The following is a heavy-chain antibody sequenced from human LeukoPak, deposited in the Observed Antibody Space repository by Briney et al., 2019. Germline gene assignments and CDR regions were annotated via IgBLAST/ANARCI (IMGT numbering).Heavy chain of an antibody. D-gene: IGHD3-10*01. CDR3: CYGSGSSTSDY. CDR2: IYSGGST. J-gene: IGHJ4*02. V-gene: IGHV3-53*01. Sequence: PGGSLRLSCAASGFTVSSNYMSWVRQAPGKGLEWVSVIYSGGSTYYADSVKGRFTISRDNSKNTLYLQMNSLRAEDTAVYYCCYGSGSSTSDYWGQGTLVTVSS. CDR1: GFTVSSNY.